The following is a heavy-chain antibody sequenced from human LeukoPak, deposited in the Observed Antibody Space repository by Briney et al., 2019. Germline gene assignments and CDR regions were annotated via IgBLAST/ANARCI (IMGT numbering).Heavy chain of an antibody. J-gene: IGHJ4*02. CDR3: ARVWGSDSNDRCVDY. CDR2: IKQDGSEK. CDR1: EFTFSNYW. V-gene: IGHV3-7*01. Sequence: GGSLRLSCATSEFTFSNYWMSWVRQAPGKGLEWVATIKQDGSEKYYVDSVKGRFTISRDNAKNSLFLQMNSLRVEDTAVYYCARVWGSDSNDRCVDYCGQGTLVTVSS. D-gene: IGHD4-11*01.